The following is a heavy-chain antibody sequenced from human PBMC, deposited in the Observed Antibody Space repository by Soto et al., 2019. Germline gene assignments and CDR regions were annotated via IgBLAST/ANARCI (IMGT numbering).Heavy chain of an antibody. CDR3: ARGGTETERPDFDY. V-gene: IGHV3-7*01. CDR1: GFTFSSYW. CDR2: IKQDGSEK. Sequence: GGSLRLSCAASGFTFSSYWMSWVRQAPGKGLEWVANIKQDGSEKYYVDSVKGRFTISRDNAKNSLYLQMNSLRAEDTAVYYCARGGTETERPDFDYWGQGTLVTVSS. D-gene: IGHD1-1*01. J-gene: IGHJ4*02.